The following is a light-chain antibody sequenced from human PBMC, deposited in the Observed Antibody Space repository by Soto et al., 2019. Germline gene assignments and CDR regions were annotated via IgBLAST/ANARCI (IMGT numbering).Light chain of an antibody. CDR3: QRYDSSPWT. J-gene: IGKJ1*01. CDR1: QSVSSSY. CDR2: GAS. Sequence: TQSPGTLSLSPGERATLSCRASQSVSSSYLAWYQQKPGQAPRLLIYGASSRATGIPDRFSGSGSGTDFTLTISRLEPEDFAVYSCQRYDSSPWTFGQGTKVDIK. V-gene: IGKV3-20*01.